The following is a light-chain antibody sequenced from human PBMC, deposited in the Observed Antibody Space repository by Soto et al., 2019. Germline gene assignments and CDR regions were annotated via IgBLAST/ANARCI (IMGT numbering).Light chain of an antibody. J-gene: IGLJ3*02. Sequence: QSALTQPASVSESPGQSITISCTGTNNDVGNYKLVSWFQHHSGKAPKLIIYEGTKRPSGVSNRFSASQSGNTASLTISGLQAEDEADYYCYSYAGTSTWVFGGGTKVTVL. V-gene: IGLV2-23*01. CDR2: EGT. CDR3: YSYAGTSTWV. CDR1: NNDVGNYKL.